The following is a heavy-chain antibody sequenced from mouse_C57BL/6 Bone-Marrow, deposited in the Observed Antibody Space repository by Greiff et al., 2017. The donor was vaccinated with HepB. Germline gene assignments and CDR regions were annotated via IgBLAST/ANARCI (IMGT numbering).Heavy chain of an antibody. CDR3: ARRYYGSSYGYYAMDY. V-gene: IGHV1-26*01. CDR1: GYTFTDYY. Sequence: EVQLQQSGPELVKPGASVKISCKASGYTFTDYYMNWVKQSHGKSLEWIGDINPNNGGTSYNQKFKGKATLTVYKSSSTAYMELRSLTSEDSAVYYCARRYYGSSYGYYAMDYWGQGTSVTVSS. D-gene: IGHD1-1*01. J-gene: IGHJ4*01. CDR2: INPNNGGT.